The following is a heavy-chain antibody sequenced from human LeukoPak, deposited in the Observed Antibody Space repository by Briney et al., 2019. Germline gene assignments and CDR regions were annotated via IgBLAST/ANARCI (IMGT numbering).Heavy chain of an antibody. CDR1: GFTFSSYE. V-gene: IGHV3-48*03. J-gene: IGHJ6*02. CDR2: ISSSGSTI. D-gene: IGHD6-19*01. CDR3: ARGSGWLEPYYYYYGMDV. Sequence: EGSLRLSCAASGFTFSSYEMNWVRQAPGKGLEWVSYISSSGSTIYYADSVKGRFTISRDNAKNSLYLQMNSLRAEDTAVYYCARGSGWLEPYYYYYGMDVWGQGTTVTVSS.